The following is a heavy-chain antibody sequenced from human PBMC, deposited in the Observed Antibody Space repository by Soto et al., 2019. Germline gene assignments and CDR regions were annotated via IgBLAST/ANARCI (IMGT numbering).Heavy chain of an antibody. V-gene: IGHV3-21*01. CDR3: ARDRGYDAHDYYYNALDV. Sequence: GSLRLSCISSGFTFRTYTMNWVRQAPGKGLEWVSGIRGFSPYTFYAESVKGRFTISRDNAKNSLYLQMNSLRAEDTAVYYCARDRGYDAHDYYYNALDVWGQGTTVTVSS. CDR1: GFTFRTYT. D-gene: IGHD3-10*01. CDR2: IRGFSPYT. J-gene: IGHJ6*02.